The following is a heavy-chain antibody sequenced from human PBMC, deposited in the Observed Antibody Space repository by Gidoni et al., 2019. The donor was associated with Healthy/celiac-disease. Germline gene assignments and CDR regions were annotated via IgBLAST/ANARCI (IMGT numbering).Heavy chain of an antibody. J-gene: IGHJ4*02. CDR3: ARLSAYYYDSSGYYFTKYYFDY. Sequence: QLQLQESGPGLVKPSETLSLTCTVSGGSISSSSYYWGWLRQPPGKGLEWIGSIYYSGSTYYNPSLKSRVTISVDTSKNQFSLKLSSVTAADTAVYYCARLSAYYYDSSGYYFTKYYFDYWGQGTLVTVSS. D-gene: IGHD3-22*01. V-gene: IGHV4-39*01. CDR1: GGSISSSSYY. CDR2: IYYSGST.